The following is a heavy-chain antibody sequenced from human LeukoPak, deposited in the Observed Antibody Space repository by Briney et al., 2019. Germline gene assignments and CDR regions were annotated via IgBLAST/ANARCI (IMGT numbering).Heavy chain of an antibody. V-gene: IGHV3-74*01. Sequence: PGGPLRLSCAASGFPFSSYWMHWVRQAPGKGLVWVSRIKSDGSTNYADSVKGRFTISKDNAKNTVSLQMNSLRAEDTGVYYCARAPSEIGGYYPEYFRHWGQGTLVTVSS. D-gene: IGHD3-22*01. J-gene: IGHJ1*01. CDR1: GFPFSSYW. CDR2: IKSDGST. CDR3: ARAPSEIGGYYPEYFRH.